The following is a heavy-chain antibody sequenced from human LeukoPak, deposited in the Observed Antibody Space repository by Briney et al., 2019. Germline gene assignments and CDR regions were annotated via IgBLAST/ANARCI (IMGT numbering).Heavy chain of an antibody. D-gene: IGHD2-2*01. CDR2: IYHSGST. CDR1: GYSISSGYY. Sequence: SETLSLTCTVSGYSISSGYYWGWIRQPPGKGLEWIGSIYHSGSTYYNPSLKSRVTISVDTSMNQFSLKLSSVTAADTAVYYCARIKGWCSSTSCYAANWFDPWGQGTLVTVSS. CDR3: ARIKGWCSSTSCYAANWFDP. V-gene: IGHV4-38-2*02. J-gene: IGHJ5*02.